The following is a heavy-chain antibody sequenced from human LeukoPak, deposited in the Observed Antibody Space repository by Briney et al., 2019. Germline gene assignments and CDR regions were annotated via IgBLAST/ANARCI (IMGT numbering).Heavy chain of an antibody. CDR1: GFIFSTYS. Sequence: GGSLRLSCAASGFIFSTYSMSWVRQAPGKGLEWVSSISSSTYIHYADSVKGRFTISRDNAKNSLYLQMNSLRAEDTAVYYCARRGSGEAFDIWGQGTMVTVSS. D-gene: IGHD3-3*01. CDR2: ISSSTYI. V-gene: IGHV3-21*01. J-gene: IGHJ3*02. CDR3: ARRGSGEAFDI.